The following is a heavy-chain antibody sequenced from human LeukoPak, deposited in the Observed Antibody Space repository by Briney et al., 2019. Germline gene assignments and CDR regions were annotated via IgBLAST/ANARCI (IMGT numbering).Heavy chain of an antibody. CDR2: IKTETVGGTT. CDR1: GFTFSSYA. D-gene: IGHD5-12*01. J-gene: IGHJ5*02. V-gene: IGHV3-15*01. Sequence: GGSLRLSCAASGFTFSSYAMSWVRQAPGKGLECVGRIKTETVGGTTDYAAPVKGRFTISRDDSKNTVDLQMKSLQTEDTAVYYCTTDFLRGYSGSWGQGTLVTVSS. CDR3: TTDFLRGYSGS.